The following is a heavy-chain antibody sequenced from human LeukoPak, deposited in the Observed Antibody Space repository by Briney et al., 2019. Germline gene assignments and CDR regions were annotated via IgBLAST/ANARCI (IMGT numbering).Heavy chain of an antibody. CDR1: GFTFSSCG. CDR2: IDSDGSST. J-gene: IGHJ4*02. D-gene: IGHD3-22*01. CDR3: ARGRYSGYYDSRSYGLGDY. Sequence: GGSLRLSCAASGFTFSSCGMHWVRQAPGKGLVWVSRIDSDGSSTNSADSVKGRFTISRDNAKNTLYLQMNSLRAEDTAVYYCARGRYSGYYDSRSYGLGDYWGQGTLVTVSS. V-gene: IGHV3-74*01.